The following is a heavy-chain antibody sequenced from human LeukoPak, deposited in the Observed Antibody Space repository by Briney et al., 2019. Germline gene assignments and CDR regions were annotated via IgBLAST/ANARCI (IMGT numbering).Heavy chain of an antibody. V-gene: IGHV3-30*18. CDR2: TSYDGGKK. D-gene: IGHD5-18*01. CDR1: GFTFTSYG. J-gene: IGHJ3*02. Sequence: GRSLRLSCAASGFTFTSYGMHWVRQAPGKGLEWVALTSYDGGKKYYADSVKGRFTISRDNSKSTLYLQVNSLIPDDTAVYYCAKGRQQWWTFDALDIWGQGTMVTVSS. CDR3: AKGRQQWWTFDALDI.